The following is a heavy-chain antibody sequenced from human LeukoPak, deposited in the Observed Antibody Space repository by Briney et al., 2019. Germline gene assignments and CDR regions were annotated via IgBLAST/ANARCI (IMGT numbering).Heavy chain of an antibody. CDR2: INYSRSP. V-gene: IGHV4-59*08. CDR3: ARLPDILTGFDY. D-gene: IGHD3-9*01. Sequence: SDTLSLTCTVSGGPISSYYWSWIRQPPGKGLECIGKINYSRSPKDSPSLKVGVTISVDTSKIHFSLTLGSATSAYTAVYYCARLPDILTGFDYWGQGTLVTVSS. CDR1: GGPISSYY. J-gene: IGHJ4*02.